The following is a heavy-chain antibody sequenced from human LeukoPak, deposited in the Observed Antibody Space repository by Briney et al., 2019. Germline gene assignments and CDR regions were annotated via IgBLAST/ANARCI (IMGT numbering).Heavy chain of an antibody. D-gene: IGHD5-18*01. CDR2: ISYDGSNK. V-gene: IGHV3-30*18. CDR1: GFTFSSYG. Sequence: GGSLRLSCAASGFTFSSYGMHWVRQAPGKGLEWVAVISYDGSNKYYADSVKGRFTISRDNSKNTLYLQMNSLRAEDTAVYYCAKSLLDTAMDDAFDPWGQGTLVTVSS. J-gene: IGHJ5*02. CDR3: AKSLLDTAMDDAFDP.